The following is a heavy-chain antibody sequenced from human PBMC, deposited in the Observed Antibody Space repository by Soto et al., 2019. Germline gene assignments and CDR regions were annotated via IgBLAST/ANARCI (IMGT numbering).Heavy chain of an antibody. J-gene: IGHJ2*01. CDR1: GFTFSNCA. D-gene: IGHD5-18*01. V-gene: IGHV3-23*01. Sequence: EVQLLESGGGLVQAGGSLRLSCAGSGFTFSNCAMRWVRQAPGKGLEWVSAISGGGTSKYYADSVKRRFTISRDNSKNKLYLQLNSLRADDTAVYYCAKDRGNSYSYLDWYFDLWGRGTLVTVCS. CDR2: ISGGGTSK. CDR3: AKDRGNSYSYLDWYFDL.